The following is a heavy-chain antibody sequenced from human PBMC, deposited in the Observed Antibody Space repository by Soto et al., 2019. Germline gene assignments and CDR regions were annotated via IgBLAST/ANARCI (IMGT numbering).Heavy chain of an antibody. D-gene: IGHD2-2*01. CDR2: ISLYSDGT. V-gene: IGHV1-18*01. J-gene: IGHJ5*02. CDR1: GYTFSNYS. Sequence: QVQLVQSGGEVKRPGASVKVSCKTSGYTFSNYSITWVRQAPGQPLEWLGWISLYSDGTNYAQKFQGRVSMTTDTSTTTAYMELRSLRSDDTAVYYCARVVPGAEAWFDPWGQGTLVTVSS. CDR3: ARVVPGAEAWFDP.